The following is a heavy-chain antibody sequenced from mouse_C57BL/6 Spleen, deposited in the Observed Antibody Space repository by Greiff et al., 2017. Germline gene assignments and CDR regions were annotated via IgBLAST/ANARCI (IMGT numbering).Heavy chain of an antibody. J-gene: IGHJ4*01. Sequence: QVQLQQSGAELVKPGASVKLSCKASGYTFTAYTIHWVKQRSGQGLEWIGWFYPGSGSIKYNEKFKDKATLTADKSSSTVYMELSRLTSEDSAVYFGARHEDTTVVARGAMDYWGQGTSVTVSS. D-gene: IGHD1-1*01. CDR3: ARHEDTTVVARGAMDY. CDR2: FYPGSGSI. CDR1: GYTFTAYT. V-gene: IGHV1-62-2*01.